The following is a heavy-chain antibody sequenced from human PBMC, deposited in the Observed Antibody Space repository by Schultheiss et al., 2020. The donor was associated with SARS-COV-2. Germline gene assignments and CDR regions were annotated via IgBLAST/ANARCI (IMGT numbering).Heavy chain of an antibody. D-gene: IGHD2-2*02. Sequence: GGSLRLSCAASGFTFSSYAMHWVRQAPGKGLEWVAVISYDGSNKYYADSVKGRFTISRDNSKNTLYLQMRSLRAEDTAVYYCARVPTIVPAAIRPWIQLSPPEGGMDVWGQGTTVTVSS. V-gene: IGHV3-30*07. CDR2: ISYDGSNK. CDR3: ARVPTIVPAAIRPWIQLSPPEGGMDV. J-gene: IGHJ6*02. CDR1: GFTFSSYA.